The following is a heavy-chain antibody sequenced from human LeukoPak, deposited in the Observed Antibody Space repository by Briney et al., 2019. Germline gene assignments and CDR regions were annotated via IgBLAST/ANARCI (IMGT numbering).Heavy chain of an antibody. CDR1: GGSISSYY. J-gene: IGHJ4*02. V-gene: IGHV4-59*01. Sequence: SSETLSLTCTVSGGSISSYYWSWIRQPPGKGLEWVGYIYYSGSTNYNPSLKSRVTISVDTSKNQFSLKLSSVTAADTAVYYCARGGYNWALFDYWGQGTLVTVSS. CDR3: ARGGYNWALFDY. D-gene: IGHD1-1*01. CDR2: IYYSGST.